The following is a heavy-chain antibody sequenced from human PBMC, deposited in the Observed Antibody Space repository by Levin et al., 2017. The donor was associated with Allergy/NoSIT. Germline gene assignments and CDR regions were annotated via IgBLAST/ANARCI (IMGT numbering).Heavy chain of an antibody. J-gene: IGHJ3*02. CDR1: GGSISSSSYY. CDR3: ARDQGYCTSSSCHGMAFDS. Sequence: TSETLSLTCTVSGGSISSSSYYWGWIRQPPGKGLEWIGNIYNSGSTYYNPSLKSRVTISVDTSKNLFSLKLSSVTAADAAVYYCARDQGYCTSSSCHGMAFDSWGQGTVVTVSS. CDR2: IYNSGST. V-gene: IGHV4-39*02. D-gene: IGHD2-2*01.